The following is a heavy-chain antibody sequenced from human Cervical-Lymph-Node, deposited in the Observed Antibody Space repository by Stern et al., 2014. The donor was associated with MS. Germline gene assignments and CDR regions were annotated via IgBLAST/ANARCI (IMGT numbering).Heavy chain of an antibody. CDR2: ISTHNGNT. V-gene: IGHV1-18*01. D-gene: IGHD6-13*01. CDR3: ARSSSWYFDY. CDR1: GYTFTSHG. Sequence: VQLVQSGTEVKKPGASVKVSCKTSGYTFTSHGISWVRQVPGQGLEWMGWISTHNGNTVYAQKVQDRVTLTTDTSTNIAYMELRSLRSDDTAVYYCARSSSWYFDYWGQGTLVAVSS. J-gene: IGHJ4*02.